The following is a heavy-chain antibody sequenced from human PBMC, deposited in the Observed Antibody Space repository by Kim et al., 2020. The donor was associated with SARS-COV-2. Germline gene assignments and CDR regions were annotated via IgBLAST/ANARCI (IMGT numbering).Heavy chain of an antibody. CDR1: GFSLSPSGMC. CDR2: IDWDDDK. J-gene: IGHJ6*02. V-gene: IGHV2-70*01. Sequence: SGPTLVQPTQTLTLTCTFSGFSLSPSGMCVSWIRQPPGKALEWLALIDWDDDKYYSTSLKTRLTISKDTSKNQVVLTMTNMDPVDTATYYCARMYYYDSSGYPYGMGVWGQGTTVTVSS. D-gene: IGHD3-22*01. CDR3: ARMYYYDSSGYPYGMGV.